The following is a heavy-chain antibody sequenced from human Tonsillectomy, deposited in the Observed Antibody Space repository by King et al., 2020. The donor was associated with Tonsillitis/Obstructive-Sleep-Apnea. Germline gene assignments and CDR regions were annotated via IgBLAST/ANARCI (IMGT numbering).Heavy chain of an antibody. CDR1: GYAFTGYY. Sequence: QLVQSGAEVKKPGASVKVSCKASGYAFTGYYIHWVRQAPGQGLEWMGWIDPNSGDTDYAQKFQGWVTMTRDTSISTAYVELSRLRSDDTAVYYCARGNGDHNNWFDPWGQGTLVTVSS. J-gene: IGHJ5*02. CDR3: ARGNGDHNNWFDP. D-gene: IGHD4-17*01. CDR2: IDPNSGDT. V-gene: IGHV1-2*04.